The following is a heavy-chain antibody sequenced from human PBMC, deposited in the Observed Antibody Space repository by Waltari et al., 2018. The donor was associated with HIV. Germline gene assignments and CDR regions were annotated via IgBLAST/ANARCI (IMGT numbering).Heavy chain of an antibody. J-gene: IGHJ6*02. D-gene: IGHD5-18*01. CDR3: ASPDTTMVHGHYYFYHMDV. V-gene: IGHV3-66*01. CDR1: GLPVSSNY. CDR2: IYTGGST. Sequence: EVQLVESGGGLVQPGGSLRLSCAASGLPVSSNYMSWVRKAPGKGLEWVSLIYTGGSTYYADSVKGRFTISRDNSKNTLYLQMNSLRAEDTAVYYCASPDTTMVHGHYYFYHMDVWGQGTTVTVSS.